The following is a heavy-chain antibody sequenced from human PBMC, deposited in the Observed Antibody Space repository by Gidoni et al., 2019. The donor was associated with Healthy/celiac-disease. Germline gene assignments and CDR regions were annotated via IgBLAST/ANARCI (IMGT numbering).Heavy chain of an antibody. CDR3: AREGSYTEYSSFSHYYYGMDV. J-gene: IGHJ6*02. CDR2: ISYDGSNK. Sequence: QVQLVESGGGVVQPGRSLRLSCAASGFTFSSYAFPWVRQAPGKGLEWVAVISYDGSNKYYADSWKGRFTISRDNSKNTLYLQMNSLRAEDTAVYYCAREGSYTEYSSFSHYYYGMDVWGQGTTVTVSS. CDR1: GFTFSSYA. V-gene: IGHV3-30-3*01. D-gene: IGHD6-6*01.